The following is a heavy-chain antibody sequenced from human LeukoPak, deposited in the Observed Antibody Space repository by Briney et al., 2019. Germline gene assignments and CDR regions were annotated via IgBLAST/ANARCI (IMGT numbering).Heavy chain of an antibody. V-gene: IGHV1-8*01. CDR3: ARGRGGTIIRGYLDS. CDR2: VNTNSGGT. CDR1: GXTXTNFN. Sequence: ASVKVSXXAXGXTXTNFNIMWVRPATGQGLGWMGWVNTNSGGTGYAQKFQGRVSMTRDTSIGTAYMELSSLRSEDTAIHYCARGRGGTIIRGYLDSWGQGTLVSVSS. J-gene: IGHJ4*02. D-gene: IGHD3-10*01.